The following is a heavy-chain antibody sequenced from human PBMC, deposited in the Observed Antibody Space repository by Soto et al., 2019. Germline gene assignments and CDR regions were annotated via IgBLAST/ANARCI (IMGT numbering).Heavy chain of an antibody. V-gene: IGHV1-2*02. D-gene: IGHD1-26*01. CDR1: GYTFTGYY. CDR2: INPNSGGT. J-gene: IGHJ6*02. Sequence: ASVKVSCKASGYTFTGYYMHWVRQAPGQGLEWMGWINPNSGGTNYAQKFQGRVTMTRDTSISTAYMELSRLRPDDTAVYYCARLWELLDYYYGMDVWGQGTTVTVSS. CDR3: ARLWELLDYYYGMDV.